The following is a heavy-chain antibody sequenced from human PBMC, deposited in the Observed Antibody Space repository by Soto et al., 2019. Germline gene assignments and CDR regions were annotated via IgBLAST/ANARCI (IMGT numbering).Heavy chain of an antibody. V-gene: IGHV2-5*02. CDR2: IYWDDDK. D-gene: IGHD3-16*01. J-gene: IGHJ4*02. Sequence: QITLKESGPTLVKPTQTLTLTCTFSGFSLTTTGVGVGWIRQPPGKALEWLALIYWDDDKRYNPSLKSRLTITNDTSKNQVVLTMTNMDPVDTATYYCAHRWGSSRFNYWGQGTLVTVSS. CDR1: GFSLTTTGVG. CDR3: AHRWGSSRFNY.